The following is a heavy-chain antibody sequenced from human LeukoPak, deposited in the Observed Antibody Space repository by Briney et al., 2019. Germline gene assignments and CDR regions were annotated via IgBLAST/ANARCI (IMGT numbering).Heavy chain of an antibody. CDR1: GGSISSCY. CDR2: IYTSGST. Sequence: SETLSLTCTVSGGSISSCYWSWIRRPAGKGLEWIGRIYTSGSTNYNPSLKSRVTMSVDTSKNQFSLKLSSVTAADTAVYYCAGPHAYSSGWYYFDYWGQGTLVTVSS. V-gene: IGHV4-4*07. J-gene: IGHJ4*02. D-gene: IGHD6-19*01. CDR3: AGPHAYSSGWYYFDY.